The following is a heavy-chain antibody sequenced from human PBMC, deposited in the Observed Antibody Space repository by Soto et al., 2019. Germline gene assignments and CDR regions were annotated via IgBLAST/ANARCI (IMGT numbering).Heavy chain of an antibody. J-gene: IGHJ3*02. CDR1: GYSFTTYW. CDR2: IYPGDSDT. D-gene: IGHD3-10*01. Sequence: GESLKISCKVSGYSFTTYWIGWVRQMPGKGLEWMGVIYPGDSDTRYSPSFQGQVTISADKSISTAYRQWRSLKASDTAIYYCARPYTMVDAFDIWGQGTMVTVSS. CDR3: ARPYTMVDAFDI. V-gene: IGHV5-51*01.